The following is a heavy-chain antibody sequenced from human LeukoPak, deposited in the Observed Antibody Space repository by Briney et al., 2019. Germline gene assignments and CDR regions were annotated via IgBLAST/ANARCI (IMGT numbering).Heavy chain of an antibody. Sequence: GGSLRLSCAAAGFTFSSYAMSWVRQAPGKGLEWVSVISGSGGSTYYADSVKGRFTISRDNSKNTLYLQMNSLRAEDTAVYYCARGPKDYDILTGYYRYYGMDVWGQGTTVTVSS. J-gene: IGHJ6*02. CDR1: GFTFSSYA. CDR3: ARGPKDYDILTGYYRYYGMDV. CDR2: ISGSGGST. D-gene: IGHD3-9*01. V-gene: IGHV3-23*01.